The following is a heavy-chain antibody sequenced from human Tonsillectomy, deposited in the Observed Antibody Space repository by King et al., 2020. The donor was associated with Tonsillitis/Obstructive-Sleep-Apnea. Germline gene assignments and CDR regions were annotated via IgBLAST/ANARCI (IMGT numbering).Heavy chain of an antibody. D-gene: IGHD5-18*01. CDR2: IYYSGST. Sequence: QLQESGPGLVKPSETLSLTCTVSGGSISSYYWSWSRQPPGKGLEWIGYIYYSGSTNYNPSLKSRVTISVDTSKNQFSLKLSSVTAADTAGYYCATMGIQLWLGAFDIWGQGTMVTVSS. V-gene: IGHV4-59*08. J-gene: IGHJ3*02. CDR1: GGSISSYY. CDR3: ATMGIQLWLGAFDI.